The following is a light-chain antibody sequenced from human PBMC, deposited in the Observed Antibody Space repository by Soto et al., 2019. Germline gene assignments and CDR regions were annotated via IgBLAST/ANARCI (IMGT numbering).Light chain of an antibody. CDR1: QSVSSY. CDR2: DAS. V-gene: IGKV3-11*01. CDR3: QQRSNWPLFT. Sequence: EIVLPQSPATRSLSPGERATLSCRASQSVSSYLAWYQQKPAQAPRLLIYDASNRATGIPARFSGSGSGTDFTLTISSLEPEDFAVYYCQQRSNWPLFTFGPGTKVDIK. J-gene: IGKJ3*01.